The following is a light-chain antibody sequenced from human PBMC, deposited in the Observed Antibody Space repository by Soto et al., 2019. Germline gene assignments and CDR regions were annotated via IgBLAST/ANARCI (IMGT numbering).Light chain of an antibody. V-gene: IGKV1-5*03. CDR1: QNISSW. CDR2: QAS. Sequence: DIQMTQSPSTLSASVGDRVTVTCRASQNISSWLAWHQQKPGKAPQLLIYQASSLEGGVPSRFSGSGSGTEFTLTISNLQPDDFATYYCQQYKSSPCTFGQGTKLEIK. J-gene: IGKJ2*02. CDR3: QQYKSSPCT.